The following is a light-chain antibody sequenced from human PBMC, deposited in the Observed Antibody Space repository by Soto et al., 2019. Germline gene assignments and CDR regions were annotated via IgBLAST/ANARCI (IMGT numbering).Light chain of an antibody. CDR1: QSVSSN. J-gene: IGKJ5*01. CDR3: QQYHNWPSIS. Sequence: EIVMTQSPATLSVSPGERATLSCRASQSVSSNLAWYQQKPGQAPRLLIYGASTRTTGIAARFSGSGSGTEVTLTIRSLQSEDFGVYYCQQYHNWPSISFGQGTRLEIK. CDR2: GAS. V-gene: IGKV3-15*01.